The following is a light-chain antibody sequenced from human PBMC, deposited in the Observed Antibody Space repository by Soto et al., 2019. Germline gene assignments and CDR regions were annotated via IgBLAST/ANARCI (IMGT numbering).Light chain of an antibody. CDR2: AAS. V-gene: IGKV1-39*01. Sequence: IQLTQSPSSLSASVGDTVTITCRAGQTISNFLNWYQHKPGKAPNLLIYAASSLLSGVPSRFSGSGSGTDFTLTIASLQPEDFAVYYCQQYISTPWTFGQGTKMEIK. CDR3: QQYISTPWT. CDR1: QTISNF. J-gene: IGKJ1*01.